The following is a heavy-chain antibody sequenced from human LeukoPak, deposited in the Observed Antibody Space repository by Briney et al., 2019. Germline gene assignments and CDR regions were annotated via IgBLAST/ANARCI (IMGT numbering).Heavy chain of an antibody. CDR1: GFTFSSYW. J-gene: IGHJ4*02. V-gene: IGHV3-74*01. Sequence: PAGSMTLSCAASGFTFSSYWMHWVRQAPGKVRVWVSRINTDVSSTSYADYVKGRFTISRDNSKNTLYLQMNRLRIEETAVYYCAKDDDSDPPSYFDYWGQGTLVTVSS. D-gene: IGHD3-22*01. CDR2: INTDVSST. CDR3: AKDDDSDPPSYFDY.